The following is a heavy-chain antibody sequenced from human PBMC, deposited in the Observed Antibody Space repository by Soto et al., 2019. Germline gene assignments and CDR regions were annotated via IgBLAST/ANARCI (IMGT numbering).Heavy chain of an antibody. CDR2: ISSSSSYI. CDR1: GFTFSSYS. V-gene: IGHV3-21*01. CDR3: ASGYDYDHHH. Sequence: EVQVVESGGGLVKPGGSLRLSCAASGFTFSSYSVNWVSQAPGKGLEWVSSISSSSSYIYYADSVKGRFTISRDNAKNSLYLQMDSLRADDTAVYYCASGYDYDHHHCGQGTLVTVSS. J-gene: IGHJ5*02. D-gene: IGHD5-12*01.